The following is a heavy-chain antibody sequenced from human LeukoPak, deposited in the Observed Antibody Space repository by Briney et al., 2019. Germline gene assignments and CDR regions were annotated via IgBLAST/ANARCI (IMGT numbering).Heavy chain of an antibody. CDR3: TRENYVPDS. D-gene: IGHD3-10*02. Sequence: GGSLRLSCVASGYRFSPYWMSWVRQTPGKGLERVASISDGGRATYYVDSVRGRFTISRDDARNSLFLQMNGLRADDTAVYYCTRENYVPDSWGQGTLVTVSS. CDR2: ISDGGRAT. V-gene: IGHV3-7*03. J-gene: IGHJ4*02. CDR1: GYRFSPYW.